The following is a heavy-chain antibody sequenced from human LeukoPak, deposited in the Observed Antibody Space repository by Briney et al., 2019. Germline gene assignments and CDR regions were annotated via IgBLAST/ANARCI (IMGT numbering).Heavy chain of an antibody. D-gene: IGHD6-19*01. CDR3: ARAQMAYSSGWYFAPMDV. J-gene: IGHJ6*04. V-gene: IGHV3-30*01. Sequence: GRSLRLSCAASGFTFSSYAMHWVRQAPGKGLEWVAVISYDGSNKYYADSVKGRFTISRDNSKNTLYLQMNSLRAEDTAVYYCARAQMAYSSGWYFAPMDVWGKGTTVTVSS. CDR2: ISYDGSNK. CDR1: GFTFSSYA.